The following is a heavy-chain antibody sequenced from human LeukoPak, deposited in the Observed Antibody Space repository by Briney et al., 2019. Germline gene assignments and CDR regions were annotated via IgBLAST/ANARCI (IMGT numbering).Heavy chain of an antibody. Sequence: KPSETLSLSCAVSGGSISSSNWWSWVRQPPGEGLEWIGEIYHSGSTNYNPSLKSRVTISVDKSKNQFSLKLSSVTAADTAVYYCARDPTTVATPYYYGMDAWGQGTTVTVSS. J-gene: IGHJ6*02. CDR1: GGSISSSNW. D-gene: IGHD4-23*01. V-gene: IGHV4-4*02. CDR3: ARDPTTVATPYYYGMDA. CDR2: IYHSGST.